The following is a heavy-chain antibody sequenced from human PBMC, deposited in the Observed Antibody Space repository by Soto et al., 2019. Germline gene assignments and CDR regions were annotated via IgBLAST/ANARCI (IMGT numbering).Heavy chain of an antibody. Sequence: PGGSLRLSCAASGFTFISYAMSWVLQAPGKGLEWVSAISGSGGSTYYADSVKGRFTISRDNSKNTLYLQMNSLRAEDTAVYYCARVRQHVVYCYYYMDDWGKGTLVTVSS. J-gene: IGHJ6*03. D-gene: IGHD6-6*01. CDR2: ISGSGGST. V-gene: IGHV3-23*01. CDR3: ARVRQHVVYCYYYMDD. CDR1: GFTFISYA.